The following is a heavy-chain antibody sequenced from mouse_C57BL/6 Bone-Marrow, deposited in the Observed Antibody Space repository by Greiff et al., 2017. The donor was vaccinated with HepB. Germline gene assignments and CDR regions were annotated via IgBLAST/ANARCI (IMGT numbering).Heavy chain of an antibody. J-gene: IGHJ4*01. CDR1: GFSLTSYG. CDR3: ARNRTQLGGAMDY. D-gene: IGHD4-1*02. Sequence: VKLVESGPGLVQPSQSLSITCTVSGFSLTSYGVHWVRQSPGKGLEWLGVIWSGGSTDYNAAFISRLSISKDNSKSQVFFKMNSLQADDTAIYYCARNRTQLGGAMDYWGQGTSVTVSS. V-gene: IGHV2-2*01. CDR2: IWSGGST.